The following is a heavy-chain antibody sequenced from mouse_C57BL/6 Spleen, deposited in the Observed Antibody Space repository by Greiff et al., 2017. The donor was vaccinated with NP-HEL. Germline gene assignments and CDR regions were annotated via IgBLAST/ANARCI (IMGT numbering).Heavy chain of an antibody. V-gene: IGHV1-85*01. CDR1: GYTFTSYD. J-gene: IGHJ2*01. CDR3: AREGGLYYGSSYPFDY. CDR2: IYPRDGST. Sequence: VQLQQSGPELVKPGASVKLSCKASGYTFTSYDINWVKQRPGQGLEWIGWIYPRDGSTKYNEKFKGKATLTVDTSSSTAYMELHSLTSEDSAVYFCAREGGLYYGSSYPFDYWGQGTTLTVSS. D-gene: IGHD1-1*01.